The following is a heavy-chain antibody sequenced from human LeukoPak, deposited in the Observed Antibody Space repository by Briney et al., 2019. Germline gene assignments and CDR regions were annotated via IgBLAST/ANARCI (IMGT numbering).Heavy chain of an antibody. D-gene: IGHD3-3*01. CDR1: GGSISSGGYS. V-gene: IGHV4-30-4*07. J-gene: IGHJ4*02. CDR3: ARGAEYYAIWGGYAGYSDY. CDR2: IYYSGST. Sequence: PSETLSLTCAVSGGSISSGGYSWSWIRQPPGKGLEWIGYIYYSGSTYYNPSLRSRVTISLDRSKKKFSLKLTSVTAADTAVYFCARGAEYYAIWGGYAGYSDYWGQGISVTVSS.